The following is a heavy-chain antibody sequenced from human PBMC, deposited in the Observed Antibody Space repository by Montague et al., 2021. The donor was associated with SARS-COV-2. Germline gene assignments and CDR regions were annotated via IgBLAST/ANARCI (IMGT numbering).Heavy chain of an antibody. V-gene: IGHV4-34*01. CDR3: APIFGTNHFYFDY. J-gene: IGHJ4*02. CDR1: GGSFSTYS. CDR2: IHHGGST. Sequence: SETLSLTCAVHGGSFSTYSWNWIRQPPGKGLEWIGEIHHGGSTNYNPSLKSRVTISADTSKNQFSLKLTSVAAADAAVYFCAPIFGTNHFYFDYWDQGALVTVSS. D-gene: IGHD2-8*01.